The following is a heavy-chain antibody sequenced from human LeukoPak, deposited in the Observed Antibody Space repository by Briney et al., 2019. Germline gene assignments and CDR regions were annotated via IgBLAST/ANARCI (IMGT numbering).Heavy chain of an antibody. CDR2: IRSKTNTYAT. CDR1: GFNFSGSA. CDR3: TRLEGVAYGMDV. V-gene: IGHV3-73*01. J-gene: IGHJ6*02. Sequence: HSGGSLRLSCAASGFNFSGSAVHWVRQASEKGLEWVGRIRSKTNTYATAYAASVKGRFTISRDDSKNTAYLQMNSLKTDDTAVYYCTRLEGVAYGMDVWGQGTTVTVSS.